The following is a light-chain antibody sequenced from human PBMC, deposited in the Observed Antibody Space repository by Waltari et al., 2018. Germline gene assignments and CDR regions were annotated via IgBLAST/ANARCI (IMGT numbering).Light chain of an antibody. CDR3: NSYTSSSLVV. CDR2: EVN. J-gene: IGLJ2*01. Sequence: QYALTQPASVSGSPGQSITISCTGTSSDVGGYNYVSWYQHHPGKAPKLMIYEVNNRPSGVSNRFSGSKSGNTASLTISGLQPEDEADYYCNSYTSSSLVVFGGGTKLTVL. CDR1: SSDVGGYNY. V-gene: IGLV2-14*01.